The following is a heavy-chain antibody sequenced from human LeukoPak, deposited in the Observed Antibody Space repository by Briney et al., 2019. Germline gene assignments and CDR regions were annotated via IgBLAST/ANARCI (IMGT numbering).Heavy chain of an antibody. D-gene: IGHD3-22*01. V-gene: IGHV1-2*02. CDR3: ASFRDYYDSSGYSYFDY. CDR1: GYTFTGYY. Sequence: ASVKVSCKASGYTFTGYYMHWVRQAPGQGLEWMGWINPNSGGTNCAQKFQGRVTMTRDTPISTAYMELSRLRSDDTAVYYCASFRDYYDSSGYSYFDYWGQGTLVTVSS. CDR2: INPNSGGT. J-gene: IGHJ4*02.